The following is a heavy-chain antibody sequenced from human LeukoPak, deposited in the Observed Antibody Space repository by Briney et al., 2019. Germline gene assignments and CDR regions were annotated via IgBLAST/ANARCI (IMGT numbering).Heavy chain of an antibody. D-gene: IGHD5-18*01. J-gene: IGHJ3*02. CDR1: GYNFTGNY. CDR2: INPNSGDT. Sequence: GASVKVSCKASGYNFTGNYIHWVRQAPGQGLEWMGWINPNSGDTNYAQKFQGRVTMTRDASISTASMELNRLRSDDTAVYYCARDGKDWIQLGFWFAFDIWGQGTMVTVSS. CDR3: ARDGKDWIQLGFWFAFDI. V-gene: IGHV1-2*02.